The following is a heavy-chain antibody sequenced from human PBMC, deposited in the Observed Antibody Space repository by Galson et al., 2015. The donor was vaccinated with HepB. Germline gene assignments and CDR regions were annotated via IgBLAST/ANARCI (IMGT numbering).Heavy chain of an antibody. CDR2: TADSGHNT. J-gene: IGHJ4*02. V-gene: IGHV3-23*01. CDR3: AKGFHWNWDY. Sequence: SLRLSCAASGFTLSSSDMTWVRQAPGKGLEWVSATADSGHNTYFADSVKGRFSISRDISKNTLYLQMSSLRADDTAVYYCAKGFHWNWDYWGQGTLVTVSS. D-gene: IGHD1-7*01. CDR1: GFTLSSSD.